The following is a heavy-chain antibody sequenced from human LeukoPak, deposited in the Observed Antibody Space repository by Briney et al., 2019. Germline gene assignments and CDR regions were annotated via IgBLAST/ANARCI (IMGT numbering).Heavy chain of an antibody. D-gene: IGHD1-26*01. CDR1: GFTFISFA. J-gene: IGHJ5*02. CDR3: ASGGSGSYRDLGDNWFDP. Sequence: GASVKVSCKASGFTFISFAVQWVRQTRGQRPEWIGWIVVGSGNTNYAQKFQERVAITRDVSTSTAYMELSSLRSEDAAVYYCASGGSGSYRDLGDNWFDPWGQGTLVTVSS. V-gene: IGHV1-58*01. CDR2: IVVGSGNT.